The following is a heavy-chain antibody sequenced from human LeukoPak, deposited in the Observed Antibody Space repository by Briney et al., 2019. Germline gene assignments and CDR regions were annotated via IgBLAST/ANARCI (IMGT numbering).Heavy chain of an antibody. J-gene: IGHJ4*02. D-gene: IGHD1-26*01. Sequence: ASVKVSCKASGGTFSSYAISWVRQAPGQGLEWMGWMNPNSGNTGYAQKFQGRVTITRNTSISTAYMELSSLRSEDTAVYYCARVGGSYYFDYWGQGTLVTVSS. CDR1: GGTFSSYA. V-gene: IGHV1-8*03. CDR3: ARVGGSYYFDY. CDR2: MNPNSGNT.